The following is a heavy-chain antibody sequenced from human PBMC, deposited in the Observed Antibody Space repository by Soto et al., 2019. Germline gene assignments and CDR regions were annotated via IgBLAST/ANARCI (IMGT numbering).Heavy chain of an antibody. Sequence: QVQLVESGGGVVQPGRSLRLSCAASGFTFSSYGMHWVRQAPGKGLEWVAVISYDGSNKYYADSVKGRFTISRDNSKNTLYLQMNSLRAEDTAVYYCAGRDYGGNHYFAYWGQGTLVTVSS. CDR2: ISYDGSNK. CDR1: GFTFSSYG. J-gene: IGHJ4*02. V-gene: IGHV3-30*03. CDR3: AGRDYGGNHYFAY. D-gene: IGHD4-17*01.